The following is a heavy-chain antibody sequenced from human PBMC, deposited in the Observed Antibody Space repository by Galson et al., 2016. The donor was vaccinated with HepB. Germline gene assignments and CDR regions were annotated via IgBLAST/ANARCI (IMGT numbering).Heavy chain of an antibody. CDR2: IYYSGST. CDR3: ARDRSSGSGSFGY. J-gene: IGHJ4*02. Sequence: ETLSLTCTVSGGSIISCYWSWIRQSPGKGLECIGYIYYSGSTNYNPSLNSRATMSVDTSKNQFSLKLYSVTAADTAVYFCARDRSSGSGSFGYWGQGTLVTVSS. V-gene: IGHV4-59*01. D-gene: IGHD3-10*01. CDR1: GGSIISCY.